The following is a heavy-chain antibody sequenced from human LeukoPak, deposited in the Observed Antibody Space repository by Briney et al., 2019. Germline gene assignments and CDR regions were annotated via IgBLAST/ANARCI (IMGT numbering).Heavy chain of an antibody. CDR3: AREGVSGAYSSFLYYFDY. J-gene: IGHJ4*02. CDR2: INPNSGGT. D-gene: IGHD6-6*01. Sequence: ASVKVSCKASGYTFTGYYMHWVRQAPGQGLEWMGWINPNSGGTNYAQKFQGRVTMTRDTSISTAYMELSRLRSDDTAVYYCAREGVSGAYSSFLYYFDYWGQGTLVTVSS. V-gene: IGHV1-2*02. CDR1: GYTFTGYY.